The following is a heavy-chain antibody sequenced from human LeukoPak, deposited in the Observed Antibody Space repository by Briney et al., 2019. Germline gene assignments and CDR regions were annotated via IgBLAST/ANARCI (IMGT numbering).Heavy chain of an antibody. CDR2: IWYDGSNK. J-gene: IGHJ3*02. CDR1: GFTVSNNY. Sequence: GGFLRLSCAASGFTVSNNYMSWVRQAPGKGLEWVAIIWYDGSNKYYADSVKGRFTISRDTSKNTLYMQMDSLRAEDTAVYYCASGDTTGYSGDAFNIWGQGTMVTVSS. D-gene: IGHD3-22*01. V-gene: IGHV3-33*08. CDR3: ASGDTTGYSGDAFNI.